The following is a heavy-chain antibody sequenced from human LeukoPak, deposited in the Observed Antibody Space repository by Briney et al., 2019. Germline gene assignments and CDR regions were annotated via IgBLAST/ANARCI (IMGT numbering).Heavy chain of an antibody. CDR1: GFTFSTYA. CDR3: TKEYDKTNRFPQWGFDS. Sequence: GGSLRLSCAASGFTFSTYAMSWVRQAPGKGLEWVSGISGSSSHTEYADSVKGRFTISRDNSKNTLFLQMNTLRVEDTALYYCTKEYDKTNRFPQWGFDSWGQGTLVTVSS. CDR2: ISGSSSHT. J-gene: IGHJ4*01. V-gene: IGHV3-23*01. D-gene: IGHD1-26*01.